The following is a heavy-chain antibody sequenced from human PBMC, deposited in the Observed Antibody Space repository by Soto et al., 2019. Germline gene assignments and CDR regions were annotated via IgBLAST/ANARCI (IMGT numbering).Heavy chain of an antibody. D-gene: IGHD3-22*01. CDR2: IGGGGEII. CDR3: ARDLGYYDSSGYFDY. Sequence: LRLSCAASGFTFSDHYLSWILQAPGEGLDRGSYIGGGGEIISHADSVKGRFTITRDNAKNTLYLQMNSLRAEDTAVYSCARDLGYYDSSGYFDYWGQGTLVTVSS. CDR1: GFTFSDHY. V-gene: IGHV3-11*01. J-gene: IGHJ4*02.